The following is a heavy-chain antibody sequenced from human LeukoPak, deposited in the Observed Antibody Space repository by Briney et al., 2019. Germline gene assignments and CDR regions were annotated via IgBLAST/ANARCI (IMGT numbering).Heavy chain of an antibody. CDR2: IGTAGDT. Sequence: GGSLRLSCAASGFTFSSYDMHWVRQATGKGLEWVSAIGTAGDTYYPGSVKGRFTISRENAKNSLYLQMNSLRAGDTAVYYCARAIHAYCGGDCYSWGVDYWGQGTLVTVSS. CDR3: ARAIHAYCGGDCYSWGVDY. J-gene: IGHJ4*02. V-gene: IGHV3-13*01. D-gene: IGHD2-21*02. CDR1: GFTFSSYD.